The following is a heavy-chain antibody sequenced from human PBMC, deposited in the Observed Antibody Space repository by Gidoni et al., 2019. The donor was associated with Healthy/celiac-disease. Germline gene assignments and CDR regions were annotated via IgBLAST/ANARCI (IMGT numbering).Heavy chain of an antibody. D-gene: IGHD5-12*01. CDR2: ICSNDEK. Sequence: QVTLKASGPVLVKPTETLTLTCTVSGFSLSNASMGVSWIRQPPGKALEWLAHICSNDEKSYSTSLKSRITIAKDTTKSQVVLNMTNMDPVDTATYYCGRSRDGYNSGSFDYWGQGNLVTVSS. CDR1: GFSLSNASMG. V-gene: IGHV2-26*01. J-gene: IGHJ4*02. CDR3: GRSRDGYNSGSFDY.